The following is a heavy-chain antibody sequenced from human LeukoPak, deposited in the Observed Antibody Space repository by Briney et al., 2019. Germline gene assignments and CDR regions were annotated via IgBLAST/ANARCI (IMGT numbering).Heavy chain of an antibody. V-gene: IGHV3-53*01. CDR3: AKTDYYYDSSGYYDY. CDR1: GFTVSSNY. Sequence: PGGSLRLSCAASGFTVSSNYMSWVRQAPGKGLEWVSLIYSGGSTYYADSVKGRFTISRDNSKNTLYLQMNSLRAEDTAVYYCAKTDYYYDSSGYYDYWGQGTLVTVSS. CDR2: IYSGGST. D-gene: IGHD3-22*01. J-gene: IGHJ4*02.